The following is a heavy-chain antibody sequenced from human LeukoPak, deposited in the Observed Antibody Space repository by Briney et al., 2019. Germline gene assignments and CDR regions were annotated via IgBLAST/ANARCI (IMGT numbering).Heavy chain of an antibody. CDR3: ASSSRGYFDY. Sequence: SETLSLTCAVYGGSFSGYYWSWIRQPPGKGLEWIGYIYYSGSTNYNPSLKSRVTISVDTSKNQFSLKLSSVTAADTAVYYCASSSRGYFDYWGQGTLVTVSS. CDR2: IYYSGST. V-gene: IGHV4-59*01. CDR1: GGSFSGYY. J-gene: IGHJ4*02. D-gene: IGHD6-13*01.